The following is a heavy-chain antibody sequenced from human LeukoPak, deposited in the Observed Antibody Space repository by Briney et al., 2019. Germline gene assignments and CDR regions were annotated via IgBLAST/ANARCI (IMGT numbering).Heavy chain of an antibody. V-gene: IGHV4-39*07. CDR3: ARSRDGYTFDY. D-gene: IGHD5-24*01. CDR2: IYDSGST. CDR1: GGSIRSSYYY. Sequence: SETLSLTCTVSGGSIRSSYYYWGWLRQPPGKGLEWIGSIYDSGSTYYNPSLKSRVTTSLDTSKNQFSLKLSSVTAADTAVYYCARSRDGYTFDYWGQGTLVTVSS. J-gene: IGHJ4*02.